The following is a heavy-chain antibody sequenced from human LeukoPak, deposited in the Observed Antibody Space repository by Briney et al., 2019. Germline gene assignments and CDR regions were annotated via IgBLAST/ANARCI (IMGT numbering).Heavy chain of an antibody. CDR2: IIPIFGTA. Sequence: SVKVSCKASGGTFSSYAISWVRQAPGQGLEWMGGIIPIFGTANYAQKFQGRVTITADKSTSTAYMELSSLRSEDTAVYYCARGGTSRYDFIYWGQGTLVPVSS. D-gene: IGHD3-3*01. J-gene: IGHJ4*02. CDR1: GGTFSSYA. V-gene: IGHV1-69*06. CDR3: ARGGTSRYDFIY.